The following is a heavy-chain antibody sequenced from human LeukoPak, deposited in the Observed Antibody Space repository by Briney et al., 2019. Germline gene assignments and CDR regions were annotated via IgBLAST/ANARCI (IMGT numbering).Heavy chain of an antibody. V-gene: IGHV3-23*01. Sequence: GGSLRLSCGASGLTVSSYAMSWVRQAPGKGLEWVSTIIGSAANTYYADSVKGRFTISRDDSKDTVYLQMNSLRAEDTAVYSCAKYTSGTSYRGLDQWGHGTLVTVSS. D-gene: IGHD3-10*01. J-gene: IGHJ4*01. CDR2: IIGSAANT. CDR3: AKYTSGTSYRGLDQ. CDR1: GLTVSSYA.